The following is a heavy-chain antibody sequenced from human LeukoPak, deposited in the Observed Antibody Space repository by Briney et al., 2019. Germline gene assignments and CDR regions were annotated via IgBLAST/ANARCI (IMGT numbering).Heavy chain of an antibody. CDR1: GGSTNFYY. CDR3: ARDPSGKYLFDS. J-gene: IGHJ4*02. Sequence: PSETLSLTCTVSGGSTNFYYWYWIRQPPGKGLEWIGYIYYSGSNNYNSSLESRVTMSVDASKNQVSLKLTSVTAADTAVYFCARDPSGKYLFDSWGQGIMVTVSS. V-gene: IGHV4-59*01. CDR2: IYYSGSN. D-gene: IGHD3-10*01.